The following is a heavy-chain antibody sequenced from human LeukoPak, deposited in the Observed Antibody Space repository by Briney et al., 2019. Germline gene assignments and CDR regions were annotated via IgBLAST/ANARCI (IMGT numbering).Heavy chain of an antibody. D-gene: IGHD2-2*01. CDR2: ISSSSSTI. J-gene: IGHJ4*02. V-gene: IGHV3-48*01. CDR3: ATGSSTSPGSEEEADY. Sequence: GGSLRLSCAASGFTFSSYSMNWVRQAPGKGLEWVSYISSSSSTIYYADSVKGRFTISRDNAKNSLYLQMNSLRAEDTAVYYCATGSSTSPGSEEEADYWGQGTLVTVSS. CDR1: GFTFSSYS.